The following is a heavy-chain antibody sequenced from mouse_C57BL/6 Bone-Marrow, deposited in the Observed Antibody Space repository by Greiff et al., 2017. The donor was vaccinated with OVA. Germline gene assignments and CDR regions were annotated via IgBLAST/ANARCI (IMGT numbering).Heavy chain of an antibody. CDR3: TTEYDSNFCFDY. J-gene: IGHJ3*01. Sequence: VQLQQSGAELVRPGASVKLSCTASGFNIKDDYMHWVKQRPEQGLEWIGWIDPENGDTAYASKFQGKATITADTSSNTAYLQLSSLTSEDTAVYYDTTEYDSNFCFDYWGQGTLVTVSA. V-gene: IGHV14-4*01. D-gene: IGHD2-5*01. CDR1: GFNIKDDY. CDR2: IDPENGDT.